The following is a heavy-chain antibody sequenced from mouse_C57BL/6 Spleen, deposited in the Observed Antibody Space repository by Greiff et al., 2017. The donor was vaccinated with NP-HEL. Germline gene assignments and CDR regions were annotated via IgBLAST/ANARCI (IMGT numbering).Heavy chain of an antibody. CDR3: AKKGTTTGGYFDV. Sequence: VQGVESGPGLVQPSQSLSITCTVSGFSLTSYGVHWVRQSPGKGLEWLGVIWRGGSTDYNAAFMSRLSITKDNSKSQVFFKMNSLQADDTAIYYCAKKGTTTGGYFDVWGTGTTVTVSS. CDR1: GFSLTSYG. V-gene: IGHV2-5*01. J-gene: IGHJ1*03. CDR2: IWRGGST. D-gene: IGHD1-1*01.